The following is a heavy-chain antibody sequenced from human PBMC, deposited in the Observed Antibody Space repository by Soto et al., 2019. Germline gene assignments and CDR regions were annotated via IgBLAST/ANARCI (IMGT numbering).Heavy chain of an antibody. CDR1: GGSVSSSSYY. J-gene: IGHJ4*02. CDR2: VYYSGST. Sequence: ETLSLTCTVSGGSVSSSSYYWGWVRQPPGKGLEWIGSVYYSGSTYYNPSLESRVTISVDKSKNQFSLKLMSLTAADTAVFYCAVLFCYVSSGYHLSYLGRRSPVPVSA. D-gene: IGHD3-22*01. V-gene: IGHV4-39*01. CDR3: AVLFCYVSSGYHLSY.